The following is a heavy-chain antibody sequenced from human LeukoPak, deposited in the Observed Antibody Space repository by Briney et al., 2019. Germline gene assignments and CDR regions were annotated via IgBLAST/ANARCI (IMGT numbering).Heavy chain of an antibody. D-gene: IGHD1-26*01. CDR1: GFTFEDYA. J-gene: IGHJ4*02. CDR3: AKDSGVGDLDY. V-gene: IGHV3-9*01. Sequence: GGSLRLSCAASGFTFEDYAMHWVRQAPGKGLEWVSGISWNSGSIGYADSVKGRFTISRDNAKNSLYLQMNSLRAEDTALYYCAKDSGVGDLDYWGQGTLVTVSS. CDR2: ISWNSGSI.